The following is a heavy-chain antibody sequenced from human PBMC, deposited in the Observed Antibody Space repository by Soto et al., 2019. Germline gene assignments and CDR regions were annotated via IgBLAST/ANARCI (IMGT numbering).Heavy chain of an antibody. J-gene: IGHJ5*02. V-gene: IGHV4-30-4*01. CDR2: IYYSGST. CDR3: ARDLGELELRWFDP. D-gene: IGHD1-7*01. Sequence: SETLSLTCTVSGGSISSGDYYWSWIRQPPGKGLEWIGYIYYSGSTYYNPSLKSRVTISVDTSKNQFSLKLSSVTAADTAVYYCARDLGELELRWFDPWGQGTLVTVSS. CDR1: GGSISSGDYY.